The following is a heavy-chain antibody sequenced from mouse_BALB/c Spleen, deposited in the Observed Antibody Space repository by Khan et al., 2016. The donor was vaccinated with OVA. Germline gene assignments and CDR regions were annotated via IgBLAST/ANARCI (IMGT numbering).Heavy chain of an antibody. CDR2: ISYSGST. D-gene: IGHD2-1*01. CDR1: GYSITSDYA. J-gene: IGHJ4*01. CDR3: ARGRGNMDY. V-gene: IGHV3-2*02. Sequence: EVQLQESGPGLVKPSQSLSLTCTVTGYSITSDYAWNWIRQFPGNKLEWMGYISYSGSTSYNPSLKSRITITRDTSKNQFFLQLSSVTTEDTATYYCARGRGNMDYWGQGTSVTVSS.